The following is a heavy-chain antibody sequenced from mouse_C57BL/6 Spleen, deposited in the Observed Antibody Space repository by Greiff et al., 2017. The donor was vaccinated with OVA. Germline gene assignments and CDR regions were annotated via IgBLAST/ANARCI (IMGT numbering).Heavy chain of an antibody. CDR2: ISSGSSTI. Sequence: DVMLVESGGGLVKPGGSLKLSCAASGFTFSDYGMHWVRQAPEKGLEWVAYISSGSSTIYYAATVKGRFTISRDNAKNTLFLQMTSLRSEDTAMYYCARGAGGNAMDYWGQGTSVTVSS. CDR1: GFTFSDYG. V-gene: IGHV5-17*01. D-gene: IGHD6-1*01. CDR3: ARGAGGNAMDY. J-gene: IGHJ4*01.